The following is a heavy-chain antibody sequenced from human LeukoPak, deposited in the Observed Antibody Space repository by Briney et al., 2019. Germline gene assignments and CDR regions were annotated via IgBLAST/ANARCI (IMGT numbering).Heavy chain of an antibody. Sequence: SETLSLTCSVSGGSISSSSYYWGWIRQPPGTGLEWIGSIYYSGSTYYNPSLKSRATISVDTSKNQFSLKLSSVTAADTAVYYCARVAVGALSRLDYWGQGTLVTVSS. CDR1: GGSISSSSYY. CDR3: ARVAVGALSRLDY. D-gene: IGHD1-26*01. J-gene: IGHJ4*02. CDR2: IYYSGST. V-gene: IGHV4-39*07.